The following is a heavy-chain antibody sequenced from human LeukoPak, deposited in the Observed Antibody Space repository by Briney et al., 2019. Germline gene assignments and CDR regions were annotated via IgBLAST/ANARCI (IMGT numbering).Heavy chain of an antibody. CDR1: GYTFTSNY. Sequence: ASVKVSCKAFGYTFTSNYMHWVRQAPGQGLEWMGGIIPIFGAANYAQKFQGRVTITADESTSTAYMELSSLRSEDTAVYYCARPAHRDDILTGYSYWGQGTLVTVSS. CDR3: ARPAHRDDILTGYSY. CDR2: IIPIFGAA. V-gene: IGHV1-69*13. D-gene: IGHD3-9*01. J-gene: IGHJ4*02.